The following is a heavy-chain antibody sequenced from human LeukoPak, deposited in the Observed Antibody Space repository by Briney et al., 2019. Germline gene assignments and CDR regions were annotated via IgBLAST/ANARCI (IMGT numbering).Heavy chain of an antibody. D-gene: IGHD4-11*01. Sequence: GGSLRLSCAASGFTFSSYSMNWVRQAPGKGLEWVSYISSSSSTIYYADSVKGRFTISRDNAKNSLCLQMNSLRAEDTAVYYCAREDLTGAYWGQGTLVTVSS. CDR3: AREDLTGAY. J-gene: IGHJ4*02. CDR2: ISSSSSTI. V-gene: IGHV3-48*04. CDR1: GFTFSSYS.